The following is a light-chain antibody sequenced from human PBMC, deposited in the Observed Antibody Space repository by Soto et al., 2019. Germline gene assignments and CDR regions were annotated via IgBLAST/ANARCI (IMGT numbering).Light chain of an antibody. Sequence: DIQMTQYPSSLSESAGDRVTITCRASQGISTYLNWYQKKPGKAPKLLIYAASSLQSGVPSRFSGSGSETDFTLTISSLQPEDFATYSCQQSYSTTWTFGQGTKVDIK. V-gene: IGKV1-39*01. J-gene: IGKJ1*01. CDR1: QGISTY. CDR2: AAS. CDR3: QQSYSTTWT.